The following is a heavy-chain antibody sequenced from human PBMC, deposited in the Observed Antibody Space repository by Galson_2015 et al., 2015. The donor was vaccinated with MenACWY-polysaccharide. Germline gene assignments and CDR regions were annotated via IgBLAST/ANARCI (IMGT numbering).Heavy chain of an antibody. CDR2: ISYVATNK. J-gene: IGHJ6*02. V-gene: IGHV3-30-3*01. Sequence: SLRLSCAASGFTFSRYAMHWVRQAPGKGLEWVAVISYVATNKYYAESVKGRFTISRDNSKNTMYVQMNSLRAEDTAIYYCARDYCSRTSCYGMDVWGQGTTVTVSS. CDR3: ARDYCSRTSCYGMDV. D-gene: IGHD2-2*01. CDR1: GFTFSRYA.